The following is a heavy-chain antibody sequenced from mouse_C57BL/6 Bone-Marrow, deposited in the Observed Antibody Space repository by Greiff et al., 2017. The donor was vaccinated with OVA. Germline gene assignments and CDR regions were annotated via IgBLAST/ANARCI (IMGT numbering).Heavy chain of an antibody. CDR3: ARGRGYYGSSFYYFDY. J-gene: IGHJ2*01. V-gene: IGHV1-47*01. D-gene: IGHD1-1*01. Sequence: QVQLQQSGAELEKPGASVKMSCKASGYTFTTYPIEWMKQNHGKSLEWIGNFHPYNDDTKYNEKFKGKATLTVEKSSSTVYLELSRLTSDDSAVYYCARGRGYYGSSFYYFDYWGQGTTLTVSS. CDR1: GYTFTTYP. CDR2: FHPYNDDT.